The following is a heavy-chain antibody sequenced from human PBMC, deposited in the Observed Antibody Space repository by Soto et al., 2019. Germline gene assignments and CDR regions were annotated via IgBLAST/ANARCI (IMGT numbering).Heavy chain of an antibody. V-gene: IGHV4-31*03. CDR1: GLFFGTSDSY. CDR3: ARKTGYEVFDF. Sequence: SEALRLTYTVSGLFFGTSDSYWCWLRHRPRKGLEWIGYIYDSGNTRYNQSLTSRVAVSLDTSKKQFFLMLTSVTAADTAVYYCARKTGYEVFDFWGQGTLVT. D-gene: IGHD5-12*01. CDR2: IYDSGNT. J-gene: IGHJ4*02.